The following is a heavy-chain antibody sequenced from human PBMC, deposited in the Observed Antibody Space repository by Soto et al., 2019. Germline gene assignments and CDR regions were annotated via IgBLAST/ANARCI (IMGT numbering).Heavy chain of an antibody. CDR1: GGTFSSYT. Sequence: GASVKVSCKASGGTFSSYTISWVRQAPGQGLEWMGRIIPILGIANYAQKFQGRVTITADKSTSTAYMELSSLRSEDTAVYYCARDFRPRLRSFDYYYMDVWGKGTTVTVSS. J-gene: IGHJ6*03. D-gene: IGHD3-9*01. CDR2: IIPILGIA. CDR3: ARDFRPRLRSFDYYYMDV. V-gene: IGHV1-69*04.